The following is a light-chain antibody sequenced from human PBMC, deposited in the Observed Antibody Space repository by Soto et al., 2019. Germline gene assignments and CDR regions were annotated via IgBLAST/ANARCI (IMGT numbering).Light chain of an antibody. CDR1: HDIGSY. J-gene: IGKJ5*01. CDR2: AAS. Sequence: LLTQSPSSLSASVGDRVTITCRASHDIGSYFAWFQQEPGKAPKLLIYAASTLQTGVPSRFRGSGSGTEFTLTISSLQPEDFATYYCQQLGSYPLTFGQGTRLEIK. V-gene: IGKV1-9*01. CDR3: QQLGSYPLT.